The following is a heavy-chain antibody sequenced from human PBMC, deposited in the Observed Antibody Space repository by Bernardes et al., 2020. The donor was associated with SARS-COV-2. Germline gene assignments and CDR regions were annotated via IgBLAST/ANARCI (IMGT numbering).Heavy chain of an antibody. D-gene: IGHD2-8*01. J-gene: IGHJ2*01. Sequence: GGSLRLSCEASGFAFGAFAMIWARQLPNKGLEWVSTISSSDGRTFYADSVRGRFTISRDNSKKTLYLHMNNLRVEDPATYFCAKDSNGPRDGQFGLWGRGTLVTVSS. CDR3: AKDSNGPRDGQFGL. CDR2: ISSSDGRT. V-gene: IGHV3-23*01. CDR1: GFAFGAFA.